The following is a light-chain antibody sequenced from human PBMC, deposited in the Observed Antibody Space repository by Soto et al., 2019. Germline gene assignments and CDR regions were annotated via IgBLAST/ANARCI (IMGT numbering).Light chain of an antibody. V-gene: IGKV3-15*01. CDR1: QSVSSN. Sequence: EIVMTQSPATLSVSPGERATLSCRASQSVSSNLAWYQQKPGQAPRLLIDGASTRATGIPARFSGSGSGTEFTLNISSLQSEDFAFYYCQQYNNWPGTFGQGTKVEIK. CDR3: QQYNNWPGT. J-gene: IGKJ1*01. CDR2: GAS.